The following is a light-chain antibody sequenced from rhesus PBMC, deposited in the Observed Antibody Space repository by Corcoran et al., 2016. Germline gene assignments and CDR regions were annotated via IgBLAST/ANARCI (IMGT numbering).Light chain of an antibody. V-gene: IGLV2-13*03. Sequence: QAAPTQSPSVSGSPGQSVTISCTGTSSDIGGYNRVSWYQQYPGKAPKFLIYEVRKPPSGVSDRFSGSKSGNTASLTISGLQAEDDAVYYCHSYASSGTYIFGSGTRLTVL. CDR2: EVR. CDR1: SSDIGGYNR. J-gene: IGLJ1*01. CDR3: HSYASSGTYI.